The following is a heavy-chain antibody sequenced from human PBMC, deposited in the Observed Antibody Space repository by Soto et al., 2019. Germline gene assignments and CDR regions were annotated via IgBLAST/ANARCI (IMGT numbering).Heavy chain of an antibody. CDR3: AMLHMITFGGHGYRPFDI. D-gene: IGHD3-16*01. V-gene: IGHV4-4*02. Sequence: QVQLQESGPGLVKPSGTLSLTCEVSGGSISSNYWWSWVRQPPGKGLGWIGEMYHSGSTNYNPSLNSRVSTSVHKSNIQFFLNLTSVTAADTAVYYCAMLHMITFGGHGYRPFDIRGQGTMVTVSP. J-gene: IGHJ3*02. CDR2: MYHSGST. CDR1: GGSISSNYW.